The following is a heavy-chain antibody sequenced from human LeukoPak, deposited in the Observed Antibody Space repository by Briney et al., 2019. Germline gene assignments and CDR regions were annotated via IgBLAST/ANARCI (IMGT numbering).Heavy chain of an antibody. CDR3: ARDRAGGSGSYYIIPDYFDY. V-gene: IGHV3-9*01. CDR1: GFTFDDYA. CDR2: ISWNSGSI. J-gene: IGHJ4*02. D-gene: IGHD3-10*01. Sequence: PGGSLRLSCAASGFTFDDYAMHWVRQAPGKGLEWVSGISWNSGSIDYADSVKGRFTISRDNAKNSLYLQMNSLRAEDTAVYYCARDRAGGSGSYYIIPDYFDYWGQGTLVTVSS.